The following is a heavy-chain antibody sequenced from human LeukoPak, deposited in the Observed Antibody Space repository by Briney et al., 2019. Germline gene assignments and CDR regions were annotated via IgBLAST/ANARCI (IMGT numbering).Heavy chain of an antibody. J-gene: IGHJ3*02. Sequence: GGSLRLSCAASGFTFSSYAMHWVRQASGKGLEYVSAISSNGGSTYYANSVKGRFTISRDNSKNTLYLQMGSLRAEDVAVYYCARPLRGDAFDIWGQGTMVTVSS. CDR3: ARPLRGDAFDI. V-gene: IGHV3-64*01. CDR1: GFTFSSYA. D-gene: IGHD4-17*01. CDR2: ISSNGGST.